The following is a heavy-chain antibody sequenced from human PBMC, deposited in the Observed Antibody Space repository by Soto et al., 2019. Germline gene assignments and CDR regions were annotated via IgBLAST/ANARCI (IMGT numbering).Heavy chain of an antibody. CDR2: ISGSGGST. CDR3: AKVPSYYYYYGLDV. J-gene: IGHJ6*02. CDR1: GFTFSNYA. Sequence: GGSLRLSCAASGFTFSNYAMSWVRQAPGKGLEWVSAISGSGGSTYYADSVKGRFTISRDNSRDTLHLQMNTLRAEDTAAYYCAKVPSYYYYYGLDVWGRGTTVTV. V-gene: IGHV3-23*01.